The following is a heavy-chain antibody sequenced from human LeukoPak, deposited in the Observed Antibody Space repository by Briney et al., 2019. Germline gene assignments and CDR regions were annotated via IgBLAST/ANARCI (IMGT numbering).Heavy chain of an antibody. V-gene: IGHV1-24*01. Sequence: ASVKVSCKVSGYTLTELSMHWVRQAPGKGLEWMGGFDPEDGETIYAQKFQGRVTMTEDTSTDTAYMELSSLRSVDTAVYYCATDASPPYSYSSGWYKRFDPWGQGTLVTVSS. D-gene: IGHD6-19*01. CDR3: ATDASPPYSYSSGWYKRFDP. J-gene: IGHJ5*02. CDR2: FDPEDGET. CDR1: GYTLTELS.